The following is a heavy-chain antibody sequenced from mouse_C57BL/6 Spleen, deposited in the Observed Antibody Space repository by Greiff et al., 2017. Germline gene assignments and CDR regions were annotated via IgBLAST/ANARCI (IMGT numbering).Heavy chain of an antibody. V-gene: IGHV6-3*01. D-gene: IGHD1-1*01. J-gene: IGHJ4*01. CDR3: RGIYYYVFYAMDY. CDR2: IRLKSDNYAT. CDR1: GFTFSNYW. Sequence: EVQGVESGGGLVQPGGSMKLSCVASGFTFSNYWMNWVRQSPEKGLEWVAQIRLKSDNYATHYAESVKGRFTISRDDSKSSVYLQMNNLRAEDTGIYYCRGIYYYVFYAMDYWGQGTSVTVSS.